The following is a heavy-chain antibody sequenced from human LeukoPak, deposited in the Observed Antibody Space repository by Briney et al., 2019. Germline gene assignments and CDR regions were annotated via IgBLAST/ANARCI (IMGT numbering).Heavy chain of an antibody. V-gene: IGHV4-34*08. J-gene: IGHJ6*02. Sequence: SVTLSRTCAGYGWTFSGYYWSWIRQPPGKGLEWIGEINHSGSTNYNPSRKSRVTISVDTSKNQFSLKLSSVTAADTAVYYCAGEPPDYYYYGMDVWGQGTTVTVSS. CDR3: AGEPPDYYYYGMDV. CDR1: GWTFSGYY. CDR2: INHSGST. D-gene: IGHD1-26*01.